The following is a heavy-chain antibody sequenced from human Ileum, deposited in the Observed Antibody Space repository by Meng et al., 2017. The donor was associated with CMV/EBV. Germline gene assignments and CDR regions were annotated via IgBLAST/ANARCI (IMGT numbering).Heavy chain of an antibody. V-gene: IGHV3-48*04. J-gene: IGHJ6*02. CDR1: GFTFKSYS. CDR3: ARDPPPSGYGYRGDLDV. Sequence: GGSLRLSCAASGFTFKSYSMNWVRQAAGKGLEWISYISGTGSTIHYADSVKGRFTISRDNAKDTLYLDMNRLRAEDTAVYYCARDPPPSGYGYRGDLDVWGQETTVTVSS. CDR2: ISGTGSTI. D-gene: IGHD5-18*01.